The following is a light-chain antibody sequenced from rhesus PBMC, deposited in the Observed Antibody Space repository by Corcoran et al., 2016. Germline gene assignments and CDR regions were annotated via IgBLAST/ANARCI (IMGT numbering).Light chain of an antibody. CDR3: MQGAHLPPA. CDR2: QVS. CDR1: QSLLQVVGKTY. J-gene: IGKJ1*01. V-gene: IGKV2S8*01. Sequence: DVVMTQSPLSLPITPGQPASISCRSSQSLLQVVGKTYLNWFQQKPGHPPRRLIYQVSNRDSGVPDRFSGSGAGNGFTLKISSVETEDVGVYYCMQGAHLPPAFGQGAKVAI.